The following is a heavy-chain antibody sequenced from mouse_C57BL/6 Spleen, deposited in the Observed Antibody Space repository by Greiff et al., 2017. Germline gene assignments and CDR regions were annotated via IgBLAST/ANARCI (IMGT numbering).Heavy chain of an antibody. CDR1: GYTFTNYW. D-gene: IGHD3-3*01. CDR3: AREGSSMDY. Sequence: VQGVESGAELVRPGTSVKMSCKASGYTFTNYWIGWAKQRPGHGLEWIGDIYPGGGYTNYNEKFKGKATLTADKSSSAAYMQFSSLTSEDSAIYYCAREGSSMDYWGQGTSVTVAS. J-gene: IGHJ4*01. CDR2: IYPGGGYT. V-gene: IGHV1-63*01.